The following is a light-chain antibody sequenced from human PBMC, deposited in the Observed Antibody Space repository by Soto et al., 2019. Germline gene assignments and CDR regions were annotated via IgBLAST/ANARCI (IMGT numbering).Light chain of an antibody. J-gene: IGKJ2*01. CDR1: RSLLHSSGYNY. Sequence: DIVMTQSPLSLPVTPGEPASISCRSSRSLLHSSGYNYLDWYLQRPGQSPQLLIYLGSNRASGVPDRFSGSGSGTDFTLRISRVEAEDVGVYFCMQALDEYTFGQGTKLEIK. V-gene: IGKV2-28*01. CDR2: LGS. CDR3: MQALDEYT.